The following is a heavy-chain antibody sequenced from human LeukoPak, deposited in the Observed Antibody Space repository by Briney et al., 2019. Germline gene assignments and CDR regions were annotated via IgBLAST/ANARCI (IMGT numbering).Heavy chain of an antibody. CDR3: ARIKGSGSYWYFDL. D-gene: IGHD3-10*01. V-gene: IGHV1-24*01. CDR2: FDPEDGET. CDR1: GYTLTELS. Sequence: ASVKVSCKVSGYTLTELSMHWVRQAPGKGLEWMGGFDPEDGETIYAQKFQGRVTMTRNTSISTAYMELSSLRSEDTAVYYCARIKGSGSYWYFDLWGCGTLVTVSS. J-gene: IGHJ2*01.